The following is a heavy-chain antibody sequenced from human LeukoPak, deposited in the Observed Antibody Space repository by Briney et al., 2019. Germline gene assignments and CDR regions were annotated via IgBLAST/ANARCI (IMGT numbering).Heavy chain of an antibody. V-gene: IGHV3-23*01. CDR2: ISGSGGST. J-gene: IGHJ4*02. CDR3: AKDRPGSGYPALFDY. Sequence: PGGSLRLSCAASGFTFSSYAMSWVRQAPGKGLEWWSAISGSGGSTYYADSVKGRFTISRDNSKNTLYLQMNCLRAEDTAVYYCAKDRPGSGYPALFDYWGQGTLVTVSS. CDR1: GFTFSSYA. D-gene: IGHD3-22*01.